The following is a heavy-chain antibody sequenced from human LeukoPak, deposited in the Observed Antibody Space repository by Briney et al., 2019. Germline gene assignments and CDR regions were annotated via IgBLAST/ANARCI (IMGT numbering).Heavy chain of an antibody. CDR3: AKDIEAGTAGFSFDY. V-gene: IGHV3-43*02. CDR2: ITANGDST. CDR1: GFSFAYYA. D-gene: IGHD2-21*02. J-gene: IGHJ4*02. Sequence: PGGSLRLSCAASGFSFAYYAMHWVRHAPGKGLEWVSLITANGDSTYYADSVKGRFTISRDNSKNSLSLQMNSLRTEDTALYYCAKDIEAGTAGFSFDYWGQGTLVGVSS.